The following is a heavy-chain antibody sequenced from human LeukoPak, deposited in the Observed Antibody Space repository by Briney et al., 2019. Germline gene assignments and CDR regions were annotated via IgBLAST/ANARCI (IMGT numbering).Heavy chain of an antibody. CDR1: GYTFTGYY. V-gene: IGHV1-2*02. Sequence: ASVKVSCKASGYTFTGYYMHWVRQAPGQGLEWMGWINPNSGGTNYAQKFQGRVTMTRDTSISTAFMELSRLRSDDTAVYYCARASLLEWLSFDYWGQGTLVTVSS. D-gene: IGHD3-3*01. J-gene: IGHJ4*02. CDR2: INPNSGGT. CDR3: ARASLLEWLSFDY.